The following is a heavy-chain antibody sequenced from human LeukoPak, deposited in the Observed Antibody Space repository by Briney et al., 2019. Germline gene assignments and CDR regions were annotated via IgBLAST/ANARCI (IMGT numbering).Heavy chain of an antibody. D-gene: IGHD5-18*01. CDR3: ARVTDTDGMDV. J-gene: IGHJ6*02. CDR1: GYTFTGYY. Sequence: ASVKVSCKASGYTFTGYYMHWVRRAPGQGLEWMGWINPNSGGTNYAQKFQGWVTMTRDTSISTAYMGLSRLRSDDTAVYYCARVTDTDGMDVWGQGTTVTVSS. V-gene: IGHV1-2*04. CDR2: INPNSGGT.